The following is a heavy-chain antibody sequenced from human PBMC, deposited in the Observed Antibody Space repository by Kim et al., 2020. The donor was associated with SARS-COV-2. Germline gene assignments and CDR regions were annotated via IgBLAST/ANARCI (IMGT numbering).Heavy chain of an antibody. CDR2: ISGSGGSK. D-gene: IGHD3-3*01. V-gene: IGHV3-23*01. Sequence: GGSLRLSCAASGFTFSSYAMSWVRQAPGKGLEWVSAISGSGGSKYYADSVKGRFTISRDNSKNTLYLQMNSLRAEDTAVYYCAIRGITIFGVVTRLFDYWGQGTLVTVSS. CDR1: GFTFSSYA. J-gene: IGHJ4*02. CDR3: AIRGITIFGVVTRLFDY.